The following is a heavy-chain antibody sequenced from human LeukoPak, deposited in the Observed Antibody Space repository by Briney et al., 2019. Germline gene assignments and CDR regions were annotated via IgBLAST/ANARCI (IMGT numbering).Heavy chain of an antibody. Sequence: ASVKVSCKASGYTFTGYYMHWVRQAPGQGLEWMWWINPNSGGTNYAQKFHGTVTMTRDTSSSPAYMELSRLRSDATAVYYCARASVGYCSGGSCYPRVYWGQGTLVTVS. CDR1: GYTFTGYY. CDR2: INPNSGGT. J-gene: IGHJ4*02. CDR3: ARASVGYCSGGSCYPRVY. D-gene: IGHD2-15*01. V-gene: IGHV1-2*02.